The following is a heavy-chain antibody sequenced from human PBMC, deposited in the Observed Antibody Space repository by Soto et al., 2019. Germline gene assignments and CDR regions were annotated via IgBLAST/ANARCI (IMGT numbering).Heavy chain of an antibody. Sequence: AAVKVSGKASGYTFTTFGISWVRQAPGQRREWMGWISAYTGNTNYAQRLQGRVTMTTDTSTNTAYMELRGLRSDDTAVYYCARDLALGYCSSTSCYRYYGMDVWGQGTTVTVSS. CDR2: ISAYTGNT. J-gene: IGHJ6*02. V-gene: IGHV1-18*01. CDR3: ARDLALGYCSSTSCYRYYGMDV. D-gene: IGHD2-2*02. CDR1: GYTFTTFG.